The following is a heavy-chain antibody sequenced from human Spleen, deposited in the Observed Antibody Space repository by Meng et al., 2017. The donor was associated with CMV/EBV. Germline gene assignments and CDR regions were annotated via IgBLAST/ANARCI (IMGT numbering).Heavy chain of an antibody. J-gene: IGHJ5*02. CDR1: GGTFSRYA. CDR2: IIPIFGMI. CDR3: AGTTPTDYGDYFWFDP. D-gene: IGHD4-17*01. Sequence: KISCKASGGTFSRYAIIWVRQAPGQGLEWMGGIIPIFGMINYAQKFEDRVTITADKSTSTAFMELSSLRSEDTAVYYCAGTTPTDYGDYFWFDPWSQGTLVTVSS. V-gene: IGHV1-69*17.